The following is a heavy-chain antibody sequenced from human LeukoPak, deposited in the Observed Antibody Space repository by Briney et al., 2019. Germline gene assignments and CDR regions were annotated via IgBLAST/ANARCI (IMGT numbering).Heavy chain of an antibody. CDR3: AHRLPTTLYCSGGSCYSRGAFDI. V-gene: IGHV2-5*02. D-gene: IGHD2-15*01. J-gene: IGHJ3*02. Sequence: SGPTLVNPPQPLTLTCTFSGFSLRTSGVGVGWIRQPPGKALEWLALIYWDDDKRYSPSLKSRLTITQDTSKNQVVLTMTNMDPVDTATYYCAHRLPTTLYCSGGSCYSRGAFDIWGQGTMVTVSS. CDR1: GFSLRTSGVG. CDR2: IYWDDDK.